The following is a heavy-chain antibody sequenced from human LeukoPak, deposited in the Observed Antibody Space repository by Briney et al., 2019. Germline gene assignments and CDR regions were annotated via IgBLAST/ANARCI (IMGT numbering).Heavy chain of an antibody. CDR2: IIPIFHSA. CDR1: GGTFSSYA. CDR3: AREISGYCSSTSCYSPTPLDY. D-gene: IGHD2-2*03. Sequence: SVKVSCKTSGGTFSSYAINWVRQAPGQGLEWMGRIIPIFHSANYAQKFQGRVTMTTDTSTSTAYMELRSLRSDDTAVYYCAREISGYCSSTSCYSPTPLDYWGQGTLVTVSS. J-gene: IGHJ4*02. V-gene: IGHV1-69*05.